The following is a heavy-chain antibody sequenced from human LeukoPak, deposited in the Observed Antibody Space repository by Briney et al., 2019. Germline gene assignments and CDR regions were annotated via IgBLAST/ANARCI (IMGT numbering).Heavy chain of an antibody. CDR1: GFTFSSYS. CDR3: ARGGGYLWGFDI. CDR2: ISSSSSYI. V-gene: IGHV3-21*01. D-gene: IGHD5-18*01. J-gene: IGHJ3*02. Sequence: GGSLRLSCAASGFTFSSYSMNWVRQAPGKGLEWVSSISSSSSYIYYADSVKGRFTISRDNAKNSLYLQMNSLRAEDTAVYYCARGGGYLWGFDIWGQETMVTVSS.